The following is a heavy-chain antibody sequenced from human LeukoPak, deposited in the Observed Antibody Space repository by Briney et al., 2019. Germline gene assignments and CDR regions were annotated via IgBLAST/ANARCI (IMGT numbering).Heavy chain of an antibody. Sequence: ASVKVSCKASGYTFTDYYMHWVRQAPGQGLEWMGWINPNSGGTNYAQKFQGRVTMTRDASISTAYMELSSLRFDDTAVYYCARVGNYDSSADYYDYWGQGTLVTVSS. J-gene: IGHJ4*02. CDR3: ARVGNYDSSADYYDY. V-gene: IGHV1-2*02. D-gene: IGHD3-22*01. CDR2: INPNSGGT. CDR1: GYTFTDYY.